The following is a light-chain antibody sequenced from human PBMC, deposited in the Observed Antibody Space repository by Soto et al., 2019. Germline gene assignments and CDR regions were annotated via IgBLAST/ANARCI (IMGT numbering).Light chain of an antibody. CDR2: SNN. CDR1: SSNIGGTNY. Sequence: QPVLTQPPSASGTPGQRVFISCSGSSSNIGGTNYAYWYQQLPGAAPKLLMHSNNLRPSGVPERISGSKSGTSASLAISGLRSEAEAVYYCASWDDRLGAVIFGGGTKLTVL. V-gene: IGLV1-47*02. CDR3: ASWDDRLGAVI. J-gene: IGLJ2*01.